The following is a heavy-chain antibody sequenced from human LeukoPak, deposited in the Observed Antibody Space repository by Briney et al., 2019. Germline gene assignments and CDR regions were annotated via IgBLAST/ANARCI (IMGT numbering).Heavy chain of an antibody. CDR3: ARDSLYDDNGYYHYFDY. D-gene: IGHD3-22*01. Sequence: GRSLRLSCAASGFIFSTYGMLEVRQAPGRGVEWVAMIWYDASGQHYADSVKGRFTISRETSKNTLYLQINSLRAEDTAVYFCARDSLYDDNGYYHYFDYWGQGTLVTVSS. CDR2: IWYDASGQ. CDR1: GFIFSTYG. J-gene: IGHJ4*02. V-gene: IGHV3-33*01.